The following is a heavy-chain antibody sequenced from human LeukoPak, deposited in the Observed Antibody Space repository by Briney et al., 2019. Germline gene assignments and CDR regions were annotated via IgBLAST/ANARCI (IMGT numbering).Heavy chain of an antibody. J-gene: IGHJ4*02. Sequence: ETLSLTCAVYGGSFSGYYWSWVRQAPGKGLEWVSAISGSGGSTYYADSVKGRFTISRDNSKNTLYLQMNSLRAEDTAVYYCAKPLQDGYSSGLDWGQGTLVTVSS. D-gene: IGHD6-19*01. CDR1: GGSFSGYY. CDR3: AKPLQDGYSSGLD. CDR2: ISGSGGST. V-gene: IGHV3-23*01.